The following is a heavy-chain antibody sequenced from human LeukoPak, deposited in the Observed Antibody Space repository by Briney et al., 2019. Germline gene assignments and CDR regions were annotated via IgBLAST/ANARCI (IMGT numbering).Heavy chain of an antibody. Sequence: VASVKVSCTTSGYIFTSHKIHWVRQAPGHGLEWMAIIDPNGRTTYAQKVQDRVTLTRDTSTRTFYMELSSLRSEDTAVYYCARNRSAWSYSFDYWGQGTLVTVSS. J-gene: IGHJ4*02. D-gene: IGHD6-19*01. CDR1: GYIFTSHK. CDR2: IDPNGRT. CDR3: ARNRSAWSYSFDY. V-gene: IGHV1-46*01.